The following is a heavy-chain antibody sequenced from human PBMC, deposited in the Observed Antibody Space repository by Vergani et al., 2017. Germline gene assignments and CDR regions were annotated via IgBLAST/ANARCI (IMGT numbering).Heavy chain of an antibody. J-gene: IGHJ4*02. CDR2: IGKDGINP. D-gene: IGHD2-21*02. V-gene: IGHV3-30*02. CDR3: DKYLRDSTDGLPDS. Sequence: QVQLVESAGGVVQPGGSLSLSCAASGFTFSNFGMHWIRQAPGKGLEWLAYIGKDGINPRYRDAVKGRFTVSRDNSKDILYLQIDSLRSEDTALYYCDKYLRDSTDGLPDSWGPGTLVIVSS. CDR1: GFTFSNFG.